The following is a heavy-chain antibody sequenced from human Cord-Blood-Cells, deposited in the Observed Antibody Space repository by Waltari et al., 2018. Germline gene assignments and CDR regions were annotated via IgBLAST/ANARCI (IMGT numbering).Heavy chain of an antibody. J-gene: IGHJ5*02. CDR2: ISSSGSTI. CDR1: GFTFSSYE. D-gene: IGHD4-17*01. CDR3: ATDTTVTTNWFDP. V-gene: IGHV3-48*03. Sequence: EVQLVESGGGLVQPGGSLRLSCAASGFTFSSYEMNWVRTAPGKGLGWVSYISSSGSTIYYADSVKGRFTISRDNAKNSLYLQMNSLRAEDTAVYYCATDTTVTTNWFDPWGQGTLVTVSS.